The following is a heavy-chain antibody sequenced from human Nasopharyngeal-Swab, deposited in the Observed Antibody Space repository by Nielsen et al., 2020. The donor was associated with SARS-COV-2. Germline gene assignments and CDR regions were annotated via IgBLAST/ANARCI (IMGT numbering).Heavy chain of an antibody. V-gene: IGHV3-73*01. J-gene: IGHJ4*02. Sequence: VRQMPGKGLEWVGRIGDKDHNYATTYGASVQGRFTISRDDSKNTAFLQMDSLKTEDTALYYCTIDFYFDFWGQGTLVTVSS. CDR2: IGDKDHNYAT. CDR3: TIDFYFDF.